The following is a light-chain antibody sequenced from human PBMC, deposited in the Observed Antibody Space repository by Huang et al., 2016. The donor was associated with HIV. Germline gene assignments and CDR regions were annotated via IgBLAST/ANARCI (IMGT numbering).Light chain of an antibody. V-gene: IGKV1-39*01. Sequence: DIQMTQSPSSLSASVGYRVTITCLASQNIISYLNWYQQKPGKAPKLLIYAASSLQSGVPSRFSCSVSGTDFTLTSSSRQPEDFATYYCQQSYSSPYTFGQGSKLEIK. J-gene: IGKJ2*01. CDR2: AAS. CDR1: QNIISY. CDR3: QQSYSSPYT.